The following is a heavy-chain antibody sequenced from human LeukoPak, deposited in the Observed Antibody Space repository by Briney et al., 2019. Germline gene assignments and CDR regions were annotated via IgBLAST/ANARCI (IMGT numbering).Heavy chain of an antibody. D-gene: IGHD3-22*01. V-gene: IGHV1-8*01. CDR3: ARWRYYYDSSGYYFDAFDI. J-gene: IGHJ3*02. CDR1: GYTFTSYD. CDR2: MNPNSGST. Sequence: ASVKVSCKASGYTFTSYDINWVRQATGQGLEWMGWMNPNSGSTGYAQKFQGRVTMTRNTSIRTAYMELSSLRSEDTAVYYCARWRYYYDSSGYYFDAFDIWGQGTMVTVSS.